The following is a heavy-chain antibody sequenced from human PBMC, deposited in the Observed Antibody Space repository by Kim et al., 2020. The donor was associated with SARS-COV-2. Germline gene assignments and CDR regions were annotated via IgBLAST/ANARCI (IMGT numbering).Heavy chain of an antibody. CDR1: GGSFSGYY. CDR2: INHSGST. V-gene: IGHV4-34*01. J-gene: IGHJ5*02. CDR3: ARGQARTTNWFDP. D-gene: IGHD1-1*01. Sequence: SETLSLTCAVYGGSFSGYYWSWIRQPPGKGLEWIGEINHSGSTNYNPSLKSRVTISVDTSKNQFSLKLSSVTAADTAVYYCARGQARTTNWFDPWGQGTL.